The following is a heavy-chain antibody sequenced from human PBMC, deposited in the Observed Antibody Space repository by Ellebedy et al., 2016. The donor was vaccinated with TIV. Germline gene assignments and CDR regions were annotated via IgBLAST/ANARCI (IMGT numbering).Heavy chain of an antibody. CDR2: SSSTDKE. CDR1: GFSLSNILMG. Sequence: SGPTLVKPTETLTLTCTVSGFSLSNILMGVSWIRQPPGKALEWLAHSSSTDKESYSTSLKSRLSISKDASKGQVVLTMTNMAPVDTATYYCARTLLYCGGDCSFYFDHWGQGSLVTVSS. V-gene: IGHV2-26*01. D-gene: IGHD2-21*02. J-gene: IGHJ4*02. CDR3: ARTLLYCGGDCSFYFDH.